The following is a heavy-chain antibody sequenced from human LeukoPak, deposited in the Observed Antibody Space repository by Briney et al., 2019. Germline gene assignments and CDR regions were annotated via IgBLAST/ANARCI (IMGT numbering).Heavy chain of an antibody. Sequence: GGSLRLSCAASGFTFSSYAMSWVRQAPGKGLEWVSAISGSGGGTYYAYSVKGRFTISRDNSKNTLYLQMNSPRAHDTAVYYCAKTKGSGSYYYYYRIDVWRQGPTAPVSS. CDR3: AKTKGSGSYYYYYRIDV. CDR2: ISGSGGGT. V-gene: IGHV3-23*01. D-gene: IGHD3-10*01. J-gene: IGHJ6*02. CDR1: GFTFSSYA.